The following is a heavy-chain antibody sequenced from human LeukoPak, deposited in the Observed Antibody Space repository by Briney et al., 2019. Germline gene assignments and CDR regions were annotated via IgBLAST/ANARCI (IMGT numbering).Heavy chain of an antibody. Sequence: ASVKVSCKASGYIFTNYYIHWVRQAPGQGLEWMGIINPSVNRTNYAQKFQGRVTMTRDTSTSTVYMELSSLRSEDTAVYYCARGSLAVGGTRDYWGQGTLVTVSS. CDR2: INPSVNRT. CDR1: GYIFTNYY. J-gene: IGHJ4*02. V-gene: IGHV1-46*01. D-gene: IGHD6-19*01. CDR3: ARGSLAVGGTRDY.